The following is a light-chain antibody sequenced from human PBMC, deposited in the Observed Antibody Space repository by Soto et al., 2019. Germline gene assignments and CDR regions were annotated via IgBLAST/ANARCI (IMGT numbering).Light chain of an antibody. Sequence: DIQMTQSPSSLSASVGDRVTITCRAGQSISSYLNWYQQKPGKAPKLLIYAASSLQSGVPSRFSGSGSETHFTLTISSLQPEDFATYYCQQSYSTPYTFGQGTKLEIK. CDR1: QSISSY. J-gene: IGKJ2*01. CDR2: AAS. V-gene: IGKV1-39*01. CDR3: QQSYSTPYT.